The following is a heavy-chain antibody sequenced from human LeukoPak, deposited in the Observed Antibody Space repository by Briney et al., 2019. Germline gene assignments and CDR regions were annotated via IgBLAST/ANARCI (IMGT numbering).Heavy chain of an antibody. J-gene: IGHJ3*02. CDR2: ISYDGSNK. Sequence: GGSLRLSCAASGFTFSSYAMHWVRQAPGKGLEWVAVISYDGSNKYYADSVKGRFTISRDNSKNTLYLQMNSLRAEDTAVYYCAREVLWFGEGAFDIWGQGTMVTVSS. CDR3: AREVLWFGEGAFDI. V-gene: IGHV3-30-3*01. D-gene: IGHD3-10*01. CDR1: GFTFSSYA.